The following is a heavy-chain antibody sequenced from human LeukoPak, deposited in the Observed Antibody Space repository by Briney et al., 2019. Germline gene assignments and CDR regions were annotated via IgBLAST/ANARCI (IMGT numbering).Heavy chain of an antibody. J-gene: IGHJ4*02. CDR1: GFTFSSHL. Sequence: GGSLRLSCAASGFTFSSHLMHWVRQAPGKGLVWVSRISSDGTYTNYADSVRGRFTISRDNAKNTLYLQMISLRAEDTAVYYCARAPFAGYYDSSAYPDYWGQGTLVTVSS. CDR3: ARAPFAGYYDSSAYPDY. V-gene: IGHV3-74*01. D-gene: IGHD3-22*01. CDR2: ISSDGTYT.